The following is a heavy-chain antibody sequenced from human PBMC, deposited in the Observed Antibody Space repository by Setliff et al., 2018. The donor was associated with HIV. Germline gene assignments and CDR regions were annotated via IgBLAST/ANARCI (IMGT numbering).Heavy chain of an antibody. CDR1: GGSISSYY. CDR3: ARDSVVRGVMVGMDV. V-gene: IGHV4-59*01. J-gene: IGHJ6*03. Sequence: SETLSLTCTVSGGSISSYYWSWIRQPPGKGLEWIGYIYYSGSTNYNPSLKSRVTISVDTSKSQFSRKLSSVTAADTAVYYCARDSVVRGVMVGMDVWGKGTTVTVSS. D-gene: IGHD3-10*01. CDR2: IYYSGST.